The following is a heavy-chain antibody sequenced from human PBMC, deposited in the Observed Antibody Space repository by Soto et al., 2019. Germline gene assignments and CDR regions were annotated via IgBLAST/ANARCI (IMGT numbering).Heavy chain of an antibody. V-gene: IGHV3-21*01. J-gene: IGHJ4*02. Sequence: PGGSLRLSCAASGFTFSGYSMNWVRQAPGKGLEWVSSISSSSSYIYYADSVKGRFTISRDNAKNSLYLQMNSLRAEDTAVYYCARGRLDCTNGVCPFDIAAAGTPVDYWGQGTLVTVSS. CDR3: ARGRLDCTNGVCPFDIAAAGTPVDY. CDR2: ISSSSSYI. D-gene: IGHD2-8*01. CDR1: GFTFSGYS.